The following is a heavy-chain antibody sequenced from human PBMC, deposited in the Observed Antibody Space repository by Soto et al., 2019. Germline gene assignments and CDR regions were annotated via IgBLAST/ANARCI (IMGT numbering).Heavy chain of an antibody. D-gene: IGHD5-18*01. Sequence: QVQLVQSGAEVKKPGSSVKVSCKASGGTFSSYAISWVRQAPGQVLEWMGGIIPIFGTANYAQKFQGRVTITASASTSTAYMELSSLRSEDTAVYYCARCAMDYYYYYGMDVWGQGTTVTVSS. J-gene: IGHJ6*02. CDR3: ARCAMDYYYYYGMDV. CDR2: IIPIFGTA. V-gene: IGHV1-69*12. CDR1: GGTFSSYA.